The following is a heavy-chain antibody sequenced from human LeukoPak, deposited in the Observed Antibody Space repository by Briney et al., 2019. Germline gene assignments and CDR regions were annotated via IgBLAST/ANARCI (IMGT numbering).Heavy chain of an antibody. Sequence: GASVKVSCKASGYTFTSYDINWVRQATGQGLEWMGWRNPNSGDTGYAQKFQGRVTMTRNTSISTAYMELSSLRSEDTAVYYCARGQPKRRYCSSTSCYPLFDYWGQGTLVTVSS. CDR1: GYTFTSYD. CDR2: RNPNSGDT. CDR3: ARGQPKRRYCSSTSCYPLFDY. J-gene: IGHJ4*02. V-gene: IGHV1-8*01. D-gene: IGHD2-2*01.